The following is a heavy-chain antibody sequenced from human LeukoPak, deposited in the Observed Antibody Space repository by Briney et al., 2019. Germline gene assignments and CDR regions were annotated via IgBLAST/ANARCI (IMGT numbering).Heavy chain of an antibody. CDR2: IYYSGST. CDR3: ATKYYGMDV. V-gene: IGHV4-59*01. CDR1: GGSISSYY. Sequence: SETLSLTCTVSGGSISSYYWSWIRQPPGKGLEWIGYIYYSGSTNYNPSLKSRVTISVDTSRNQFSLKLSSVTAADTAVYYCATKYYGMDVWGQGTTVTVSS. J-gene: IGHJ6*02.